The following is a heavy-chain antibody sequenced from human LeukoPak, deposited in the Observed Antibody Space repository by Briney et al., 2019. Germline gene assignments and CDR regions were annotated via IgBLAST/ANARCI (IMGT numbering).Heavy chain of an antibody. D-gene: IGHD3-10*01. CDR1: GFTLSNYA. CDR2: MSGSGSSR. Sequence: GGSLRLSCAASGFTLSNYAMSWVRQAPGQGLEWVSSMSGSGSSRYHADSVKGRFTISRDNSKNTLYLQMNSLRAEDTAVYYCAKKALWRFDYWGQGTLVTVSS. V-gene: IGHV3-23*01. J-gene: IGHJ4*02. CDR3: AKKALWRFDY.